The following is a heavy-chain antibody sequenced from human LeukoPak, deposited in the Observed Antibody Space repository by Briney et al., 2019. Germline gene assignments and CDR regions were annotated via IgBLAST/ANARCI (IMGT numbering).Heavy chain of an antibody. CDR3: ARGTPYCSSASCYNY. J-gene: IGHJ4*02. CDR1: GYTFTSYA. CDR2: INAGNGNT. V-gene: IGHV1-3*01. Sequence: ASVKVSCKASGYTFTSYAMHWVRQAPGQRLEWMGWINAGNGNTKYSQKFQGRVTITRDTSASTAYMELSSLRSEDTAVYYCARGTPYCSSASCYNYWGQGTLVTVSS. D-gene: IGHD2-2*02.